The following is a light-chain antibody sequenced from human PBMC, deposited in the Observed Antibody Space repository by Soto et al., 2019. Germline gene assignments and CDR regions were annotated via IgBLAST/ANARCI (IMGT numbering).Light chain of an antibody. V-gene: IGKV1-27*01. CDR3: QKYSSVPV. CDR1: QDIRNF. CDR2: AAS. Sequence: DIQMTQSPTSLSASVGDRVTITCRASQDIRNFVAWYQQKPGKAPKLLIYAASTLKSGVPSRFSGSGSGTDFTLTINSLQPEYVATYSCQKYSSVPVFGPGTKVEIK. J-gene: IGKJ3*01.